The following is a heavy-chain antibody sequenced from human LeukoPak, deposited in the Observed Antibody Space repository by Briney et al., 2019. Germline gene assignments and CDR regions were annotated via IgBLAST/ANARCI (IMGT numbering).Heavy chain of an antibody. CDR1: GGTFSTYW. J-gene: IGHJ4*02. Sequence: GGSRRLSCAASGGTFSTYWMSWVRRAPGKWLGWVANIKQEGSETYYAHSVRCRFTISRANAQNSLYLKMNSLRAEDTAVYYCARDSSRAYRVAHFDSWGQGTLVTVSS. V-gene: IGHV3-7*01. D-gene: IGHD3-16*01. CDR2: IKQEGSET. CDR3: ARDSSRAYRVAHFDS.